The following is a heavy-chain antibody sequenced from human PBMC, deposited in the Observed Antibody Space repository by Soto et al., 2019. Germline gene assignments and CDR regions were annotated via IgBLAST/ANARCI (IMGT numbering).Heavy chain of an antibody. Sequence: QVQLVQSGGEVKKPGASVKVSCKASGYTFTTYGISWVRQAPGQGLEWMGWIAGDDGRTYYAQKFQGRVTMTTDTSTTTAYMELRSLSSDDTAVYYCVRDWECSGVCCRNCFDPWGQGTLVTVSS. D-gene: IGHD2-15*01. V-gene: IGHV1-18*01. CDR3: VRDWECSGVCCRNCFDP. J-gene: IGHJ5*02. CDR1: GYTFTTYG. CDR2: IAGDDGRT.